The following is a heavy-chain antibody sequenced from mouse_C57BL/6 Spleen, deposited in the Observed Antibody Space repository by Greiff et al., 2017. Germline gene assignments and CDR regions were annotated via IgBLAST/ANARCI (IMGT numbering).Heavy chain of an antibody. D-gene: IGHD3-2*02. CDR3: ARDSSGYEGY. CDR1: GYAFSSSW. V-gene: IGHV1-82*01. CDR2: IYPGDGDT. Sequence: QVQLKESGPELVKPGASVKISCKASGYAFSSSWMNWVKQRPGKGLEWIGRIYPGDGDTHYNGKFKGKATLTADKSSSTAYMQLSSLTSEDAAVYCCARDSSGYEGYWGQGTTLTVSS. J-gene: IGHJ2*01.